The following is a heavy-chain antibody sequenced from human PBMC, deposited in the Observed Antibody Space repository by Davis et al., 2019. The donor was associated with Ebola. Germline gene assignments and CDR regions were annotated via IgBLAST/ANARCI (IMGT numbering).Heavy chain of an antibody. D-gene: IGHD6-13*01. CDR3: TTPEAGPNNYYYYNAMDV. V-gene: IGHV3-15*01. Sequence: GESLKISCAASGFTFSNAWMSWVRQAPGKGLEWVGCIKSKTDGGTTDYAAPVKGRFTISRDDSKNTLYLQMNSLKTEDTAVYYCTTPEAGPNNYYYYNAMDVWGQGTTVTVSS. CDR1: GFTFSNAW. CDR2: IKSKTDGGTT. J-gene: IGHJ6*02.